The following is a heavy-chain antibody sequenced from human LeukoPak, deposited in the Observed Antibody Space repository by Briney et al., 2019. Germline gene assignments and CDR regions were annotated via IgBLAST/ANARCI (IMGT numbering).Heavy chain of an antibody. D-gene: IGHD2-15*01. CDR1: GGSISSYY. CDR2: VYYSGST. J-gene: IGHJ4*02. V-gene: IGHV4-59*01. CDR3: ARGPEGYCGGGSCYGAYY. Sequence: PSETLSLTCTVSGGSISSYYWSWIRQPPGKGLEWIGYVYYSGSTNYNPSLKSRVTISVDTSKNQFSLKLSSVTAADTAVYYCARGPEGYCGGGSCYGAYYWGQGTLVTVSS.